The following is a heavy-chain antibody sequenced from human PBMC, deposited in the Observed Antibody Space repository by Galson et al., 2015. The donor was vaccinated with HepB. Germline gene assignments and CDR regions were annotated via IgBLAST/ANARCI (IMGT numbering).Heavy chain of an antibody. Sequence: SLRLSCAASGFTFSSYSMNWVRQAPGKGLEWVSYISSSSSTIYYADSVKGRFTISRDNAKNSLYLQMNSLRAEDTAVYYCARDLGGDYEEGFDYWGQGTLVTVSS. V-gene: IGHV3-48*01. CDR1: GFTFSSYS. J-gene: IGHJ4*02. CDR2: ISSSSSTI. D-gene: IGHD4-17*01. CDR3: ARDLGGDYEEGFDY.